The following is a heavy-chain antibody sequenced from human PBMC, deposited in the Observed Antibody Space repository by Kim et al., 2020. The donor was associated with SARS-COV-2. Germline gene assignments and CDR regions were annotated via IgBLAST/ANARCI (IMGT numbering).Heavy chain of an antibody. J-gene: IGHJ5*02. CDR2: ISYDGSNK. V-gene: IGHV3-30*09. D-gene: IGHD1-26*01. CDR1: GFTFSSYA. CDR3: ARPYSGSYYSWFDP. Sequence: GGSLRLSCAASGFTFSSYAMHWVRQAPGKGLEWVAVISYDGSNKYYADSLKDRFAISRDNSKNTLYLQMNSLRAEETAVYFCARPYSGSYYSWFDPWGQGTLVTVSS.